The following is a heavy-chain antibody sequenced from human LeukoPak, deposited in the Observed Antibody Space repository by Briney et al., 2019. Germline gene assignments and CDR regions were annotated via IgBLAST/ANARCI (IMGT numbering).Heavy chain of an antibody. Sequence: SETLSLTYTVSGDSISSYYWSWIRQPPGKGLEWIGYIYTSGGTNYIPSLKGRATISIDTSKNQFSLKLSSATAADSAVYYCARLTRLSTSPDRYYLDYWGQGTLVTVSS. CDR2: IYTSGGT. CDR1: GDSISSYY. CDR3: ARLTRLSTSPDRYYLDY. V-gene: IGHV4-4*09. J-gene: IGHJ4*02. D-gene: IGHD6-6*01.